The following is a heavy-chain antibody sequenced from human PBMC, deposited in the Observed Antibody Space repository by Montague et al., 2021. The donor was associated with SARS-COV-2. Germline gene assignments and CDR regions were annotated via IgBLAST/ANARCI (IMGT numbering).Heavy chain of an antibody. CDR2: IYSGGST. CDR1: GFTVSSNY. V-gene: IGHV3-53*01. CDR3: ARDAGGNFPTSLDY. J-gene: IGHJ4*02. Sequence: SLRLSCAASGFTVSSNYMSWVRQAPGKGLEWVSVIYSGGSTYYADSVKGRFTISRDNSKNTLYLQMNSLRAEDTAVYYCARDAGGNFPTSLDYWGQGTLVPVS. D-gene: IGHD4-23*01.